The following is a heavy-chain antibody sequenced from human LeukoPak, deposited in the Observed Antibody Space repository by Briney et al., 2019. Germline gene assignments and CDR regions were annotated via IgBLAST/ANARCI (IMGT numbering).Heavy chain of an antibody. Sequence: SQTLSLTCTVSGGSISSGGYYWSWIRQHPGTGLEWIGYIYYSGSTYYNPSLKSRVTISVDTSKNQFSLKLSSVTAADTAVYYCATVVPAKRGFDPWGQGTLVTVSS. J-gene: IGHJ5*02. V-gene: IGHV4-31*03. CDR2: IYYSGST. CDR1: GGSISSGGYY. CDR3: ATVVPAKRGFDP. D-gene: IGHD2-2*01.